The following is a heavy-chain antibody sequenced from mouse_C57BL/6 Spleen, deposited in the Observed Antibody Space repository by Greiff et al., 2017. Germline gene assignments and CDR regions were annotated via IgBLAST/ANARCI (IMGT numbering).Heavy chain of an antibody. Sequence: QVQLKQSGPGLVQPSQSLSIPCTVSGFSLTRYGVHWVRQSPGKGLEWLGVIWSGGSTDYNAAFISRLSISKDNFKSQVFFKMNSLQAEDTAIYYRARTDGSSPSYWDFDVWGTGTTVTVSS. CDR2: IWSGGST. J-gene: IGHJ1*03. D-gene: IGHD1-1*01. CDR3: ARTDGSSPSYWDFDV. V-gene: IGHV2-2*01. CDR1: GFSLTRYG.